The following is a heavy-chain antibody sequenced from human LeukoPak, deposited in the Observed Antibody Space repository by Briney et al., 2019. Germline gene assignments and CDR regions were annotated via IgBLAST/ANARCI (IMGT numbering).Heavy chain of an antibody. CDR2: ISSSSTTI. CDR3: AKEYTGTFSPFPSYFDN. CDR1: GFTVSSNY. Sequence: GGSLRLSCAASGFTVSSNYMSWVRQAPGKGLEWVSYISSSSTTIHYADSVKGRFTISRDNAKNSVYLQMNSLRAEDTAIYYCAKEYTGTFSPFPSYFDNWGQGTLVTVSS. V-gene: IGHV3-48*01. J-gene: IGHJ4*02. D-gene: IGHD1-26*01.